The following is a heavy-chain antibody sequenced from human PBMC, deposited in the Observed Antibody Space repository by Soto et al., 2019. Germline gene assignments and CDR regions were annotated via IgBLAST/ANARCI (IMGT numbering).Heavy chain of an antibody. V-gene: IGHV3-74*01. CDR2: VNTDGSSA. CDR3: TSPRLNLNWARRG. CDR1: GFTFSSYW. Sequence: GGSLRLSCAASGFTFSSYWMHWVRQAPGKGLVWVSRVNTDGSSADYADSVKGRFTISRDNAKNTLYLQMDTLRAEDTAVYYCTSPRLNLNWARRGGGQGTLVTVSS. D-gene: IGHD7-27*01. J-gene: IGHJ4*02.